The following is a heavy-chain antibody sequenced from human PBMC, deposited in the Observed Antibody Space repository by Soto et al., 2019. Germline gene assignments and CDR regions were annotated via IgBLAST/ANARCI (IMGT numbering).Heavy chain of an antibody. D-gene: IGHD1-20*01. V-gene: IGHV3-73*01. CDR3: TRHEDEGIPGTYLVS. J-gene: IGHJ5*02. Sequence: PGGSLRLSCAASGFTFSGSALHWVRQASGKGLEWVGRIRSKASDYATAYAASVKGRFTISRDDSKNTAYLQMNGLKAEDTAMYYCTRHEDEGIPGTYLVSWGQGALVTVSS. CDR2: IRSKASDYAT. CDR1: GFTFSGSA.